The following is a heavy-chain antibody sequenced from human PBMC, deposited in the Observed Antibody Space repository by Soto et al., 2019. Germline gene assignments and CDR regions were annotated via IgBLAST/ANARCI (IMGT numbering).Heavy chain of an antibody. V-gene: IGHV5-10-1*01. CDR3: ATSTGYYVLFDY. Sequence: GESLKISCKGSGYSFTSYWVSWVRQMPGKGLEWMGRIDPSDSYTNYSPSFQGHVTISADKSISTAYLQWSSLKASDTAMYYCATSTGYYVLFDYWGQGTLVTVS. D-gene: IGHD3-16*01. CDR1: GYSFTSYW. J-gene: IGHJ4*02. CDR2: IDPSDSYT.